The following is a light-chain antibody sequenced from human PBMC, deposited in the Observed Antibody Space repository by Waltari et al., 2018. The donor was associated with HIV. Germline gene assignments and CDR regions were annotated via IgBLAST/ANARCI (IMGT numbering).Light chain of an antibody. J-gene: IGLJ2*01. V-gene: IGLV2-8*01. CDR3: SSFVDRDGFYVL. CDR1: NNAIGRYDY. Sequence: QSALTQPPSASGSPGQSVTPSCTGSNNAIGRYDYVSLYHVHPGKAPKLVISEVTKRPSGVSDRFSGSKSANTAFLTVSGLQSEDEADYYCSSFVDRDGFYVLFGGGTRLTVL. CDR2: EVT.